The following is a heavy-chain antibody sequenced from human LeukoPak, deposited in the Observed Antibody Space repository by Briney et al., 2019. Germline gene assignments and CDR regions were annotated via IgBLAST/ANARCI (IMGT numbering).Heavy chain of an antibody. CDR2: IYHSGST. CDR3: ARVAAVAGTGGWFDP. J-gene: IGHJ5*02. V-gene: IGHV4-30-2*01. CDR1: GGSISSGGYY. Sequence: PSETLSLTCTVSGGSISSGGYYWSWIRQPPGKGLEWIGYIYHSGSTYYNPSLKSRVTISVDRSKNQFSLKLSSVTAADTAVYYCARVAAVAGTGGWFDPWGQGTLVTVSS. D-gene: IGHD6-19*01.